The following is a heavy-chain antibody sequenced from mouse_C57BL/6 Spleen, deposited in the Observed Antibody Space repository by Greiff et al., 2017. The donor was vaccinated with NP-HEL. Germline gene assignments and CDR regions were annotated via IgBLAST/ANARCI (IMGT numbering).Heavy chain of an antibody. J-gene: IGHJ1*03. CDR2: ISSGSSTI. CDR3: AGSYYYGSSFYWYFDV. V-gene: IGHV5-17*01. D-gene: IGHD1-1*01. Sequence: EVMLVESGGGLVKPGGSLKLSCAASGFTFSDYGMHWVRQAPEKGLEWVAYISSGSSTIYYADTVKGRFTISRDNAKNTLFLQMTSLRSEDTAMYDCAGSYYYGSSFYWYFDVWGTGTTVTVSS. CDR1: GFTFSDYG.